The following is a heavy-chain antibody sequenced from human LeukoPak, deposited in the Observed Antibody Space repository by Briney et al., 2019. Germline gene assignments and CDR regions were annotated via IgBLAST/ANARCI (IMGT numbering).Heavy chain of an antibody. D-gene: IGHD4-17*01. CDR2: ISSSGSTI. V-gene: IGHV3-11*01. J-gene: IGHJ6*02. CDR3: AREMTTVTTWDYYYGMDV. Sequence: PGGSLRLSCAASGFTFSDYYMSWIRQAPGKGLEWVSYISSSGSTIYYADSVKGRFTISRGNAKNSLYLQMNSLRAEDTAVYYCAREMTTVTTWDYYYGMDVWGQGTTVTVSS. CDR1: GFTFSDYY.